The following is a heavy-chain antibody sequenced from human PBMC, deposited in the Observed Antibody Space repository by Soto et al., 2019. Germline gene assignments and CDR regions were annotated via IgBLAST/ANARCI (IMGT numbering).Heavy chain of an antibody. J-gene: IGHJ5*02. CDR1: GYTFTSYG. Sequence: QVQLVQSGAEVKKPGASVKVSCKASGYTFTSYGISWVRQAPGQGLERMGWISAYNGNTNYAQKLQGRVTMTTDTSTSTAYMELRSLRSDDTAVYYCARDLAYDILTGYSQREGFDPWGQGTLVTVSS. V-gene: IGHV1-18*01. CDR2: ISAYNGNT. CDR3: ARDLAYDILTGYSQREGFDP. D-gene: IGHD3-9*01.